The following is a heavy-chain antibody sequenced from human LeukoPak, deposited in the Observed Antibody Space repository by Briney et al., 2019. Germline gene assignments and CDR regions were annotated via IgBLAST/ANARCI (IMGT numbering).Heavy chain of an antibody. CDR2: IIPILGIA. D-gene: IGHD3-22*01. J-gene: IGHJ4*02. Sequence: SVKVSCKASGGTFSSYTISWVRQAPGQGLEWMGRIIPILGIANYAQKFQGRVTITADKSTSTAYMELSSLRSEDTAVYYCARGGEANYYDTSGYYLYYYWGQGTLVTASS. CDR1: GGTFSSYT. V-gene: IGHV1-69*02. CDR3: ARGGEANYYDTSGYYLYYY.